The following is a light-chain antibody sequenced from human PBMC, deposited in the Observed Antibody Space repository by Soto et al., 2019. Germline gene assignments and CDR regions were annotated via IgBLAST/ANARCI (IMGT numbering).Light chain of an antibody. CDR1: SSDVGSYNY. CDR3: SSYAGGNV. Sequence: QSALTQPPSASGSPGQSVAISCTGTSSDVGSYNYVSWYQQHPGKAPKLIIYEVTKRPSGVPDRFSGSKSGNTASLTVSGLQAEDEADYYCSSYAGGNVFGTGTKLTVL. CDR2: EVT. J-gene: IGLJ1*01. V-gene: IGLV2-8*01.